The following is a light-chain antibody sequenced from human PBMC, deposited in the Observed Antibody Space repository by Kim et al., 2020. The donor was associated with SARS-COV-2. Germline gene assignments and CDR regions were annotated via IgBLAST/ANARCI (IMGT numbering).Light chain of an antibody. CDR3: CSYAGSYTVV. J-gene: IGLJ2*01. CDR1: SSDVGGYNY. V-gene: IGLV2-11*01. CDR2: DVS. Sequence: GQSVTISCTGTSSDVGGYNYVSWYQQHPGKAPKLMIYDVSKRPSGVPDRFSGSKSVNTASLTVSGLQAEDEADYYCCSYAGSYTVVFGGGTQLTVL.